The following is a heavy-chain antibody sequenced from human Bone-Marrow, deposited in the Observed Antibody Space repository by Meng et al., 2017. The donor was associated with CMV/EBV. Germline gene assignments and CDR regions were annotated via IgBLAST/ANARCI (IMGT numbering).Heavy chain of an antibody. V-gene: IGHV4-59*01. CDR1: GGSISSYY. D-gene: IGHD2/OR15-2a*01. CDR3: ARDPLVNRGAFDS. Sequence: SETLSLTCTVSGGSISSYYWSWIRQPPGKGLEWIGYIYYSGSTNYNPSLKSRVTVSVDTSKNRFSLKLSSVTAADTAVYYCARDPLVNRGAFDSWGQGTMVTVAS. J-gene: IGHJ3*02. CDR2: IYYSGST.